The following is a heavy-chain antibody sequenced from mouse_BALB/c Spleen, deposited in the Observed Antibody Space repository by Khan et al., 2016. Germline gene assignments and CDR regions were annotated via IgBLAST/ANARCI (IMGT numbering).Heavy chain of an antibody. CDR1: GYTFTSYY. CDR3: ARVYDVYSAWFAY. CDR2: NYPGDGYT. Sequence: VQLQESGPELVKPGASVKMSCKASGYTFTSYYIHWVKQRPGQGLEWIGWNYPGDGYTKYNEKFKGKTTLTADKSSTTAYMLLSSLTSADSAIYFCARVYDVYSAWFAYWGQGTLVTVSA. J-gene: IGHJ3*01. V-gene: IGHV1S56*01. D-gene: IGHD2-3*01.